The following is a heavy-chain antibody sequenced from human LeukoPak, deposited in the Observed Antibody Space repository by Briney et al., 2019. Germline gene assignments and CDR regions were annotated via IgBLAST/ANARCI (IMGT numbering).Heavy chain of an antibody. J-gene: IGHJ4*02. V-gene: IGHV4-59*11. Sequence: SETLSLTCAVSGASMNTHYWSWIRQPPGKGLEWIGYMLDTVTTKDNPSLKSRFTLSADTSKNQFSLRLTYVTAVDTAVYYCATIKRGNIFGYFDFWGQGIPVTVSS. D-gene: IGHD5-18*01. CDR3: ATIKRGNIFGYFDF. CDR2: MLDTVTT. CDR1: GASMNTHY.